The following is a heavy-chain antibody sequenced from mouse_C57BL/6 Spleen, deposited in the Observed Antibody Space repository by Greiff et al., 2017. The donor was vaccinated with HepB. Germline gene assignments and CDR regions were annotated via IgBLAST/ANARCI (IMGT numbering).Heavy chain of an antibody. CDR1: GYTFTSYW. J-gene: IGHJ3*01. CDR2: IDPSDSYT. V-gene: IGHV1-50*01. D-gene: IGHD2-1*01. CDR3: ARRGIYYAHGGFAY. Sequence: QVQLQQPGAELVKPGASVKLSCKASGYTFTSYWMQWVKQRPGQGLEWIGEIDPSDSYTNYNQKFKGKATLTVDTSSSTAYMQLSSLTSEDSAVYYCARRGIYYAHGGFAYWGQGTLVTVSA.